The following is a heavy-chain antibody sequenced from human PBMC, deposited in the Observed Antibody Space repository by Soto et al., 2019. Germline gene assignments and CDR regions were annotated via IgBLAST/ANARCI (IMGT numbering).Heavy chain of an antibody. D-gene: IGHD3-22*01. V-gene: IGHV4-34*01. CDR1: GVSFSGHY. Sequence: PAETLSLTCAVYGVSFSGHYWSWVRQSPGKGLEWVGEINHSGSTNQNPSIKSRVTISVDTSKNQFSLKLKSVTAADTAVYYCARGITMILVVQGDAPDKYYFDSWGQGTQVTVSS. J-gene: IGHJ4*02. CDR2: INHSGST. CDR3: ARGITMILVVQGDAPDKYYFDS.